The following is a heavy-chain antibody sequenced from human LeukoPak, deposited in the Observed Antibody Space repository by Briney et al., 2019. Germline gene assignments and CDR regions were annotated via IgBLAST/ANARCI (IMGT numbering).Heavy chain of an antibody. CDR1: GYTFTGYY. V-gene: IGHV1-2*02. J-gene: IGHJ3*02. CDR3: ARVQRPQYILLMVYANAFDI. D-gene: IGHD2-8*01. Sequence: ASVKVSCKASGYTFTGYYMHWVRQAPGQGLEWMGWINPNSGGTNYAQKFQGRVTMTRDTSISTAYMELSRLRSDDTAVYYCARVQRPQYILLMVYANAFDIWGQGTMVTVSS. CDR2: INPNSGGT.